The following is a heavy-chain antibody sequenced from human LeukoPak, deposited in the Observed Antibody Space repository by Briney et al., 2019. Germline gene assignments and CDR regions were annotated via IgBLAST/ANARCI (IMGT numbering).Heavy chain of an antibody. D-gene: IGHD7-27*01. CDR3: ARGSNWGLVY. Sequence: SETLSLTCAVYGGSFSGYYWTWIRQPPGKGLEWIWEINHSGSTNCNPSLKSRVTISVDTSKNQFSLKLTSVTAADTAVYYCARGSNWGLVYWGQGTLVTVSS. CDR2: INHSGST. J-gene: IGHJ4*02. V-gene: IGHV4-34*01. CDR1: GGSFSGYY.